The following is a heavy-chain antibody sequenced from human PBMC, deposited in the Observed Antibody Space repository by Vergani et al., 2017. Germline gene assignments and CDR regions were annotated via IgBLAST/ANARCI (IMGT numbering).Heavy chain of an antibody. CDR3: AKHFRGWGIDY. CDR2: IQFDGSNQ. V-gene: IGHV3-30*02. Sequence: QVQLMESGGGVVQRGGSLRLSCATSGFTLSNYDMQWIRQGPGKGLEFVAFIQFDGSNQYYADSVKGRFTLSRNFSKNTLYLQMNRLRTDHTATYYCAKHFRGWGIDYWGQGTQVIV. J-gene: IGHJ4*02. CDR1: GFTLSNYD. D-gene: IGHD3-16*01.